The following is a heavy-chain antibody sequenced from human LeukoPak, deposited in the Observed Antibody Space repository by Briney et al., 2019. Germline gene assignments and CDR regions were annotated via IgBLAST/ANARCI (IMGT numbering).Heavy chain of an antibody. CDR1: GFSFTSYA. CDR3: AKEGRSLQTY. CDR2: IKEDGTET. D-gene: IGHD5-24*01. J-gene: IGHJ4*02. Sequence: GGSLRLSCAASGFSFTSYAMSWVRLAPGKGLEWVANIKEDGTETYYVDSVKGRFTISRDNAKNSLYLQMNSLRVEDTAVYYCAKEGRSLQTYWGQGTLVTVSS. V-gene: IGHV3-7*03.